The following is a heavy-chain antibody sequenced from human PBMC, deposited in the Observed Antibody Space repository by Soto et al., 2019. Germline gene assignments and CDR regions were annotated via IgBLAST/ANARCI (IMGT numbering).Heavy chain of an antibody. J-gene: IGHJ3*02. V-gene: IGHV3-30-3*01. Sequence: QVQLVESGGGVVQPGRSLRLSCAASGFTFSSYVMHWVRQAPGKGLEWVAVISHDGGHKDYADSGKGRFTISRDNSKSTLYLQMNSIRVEDMAVYYCARKGYGSGAADDFDIWGQGTMVTVSS. CDR1: GFTFSSYV. CDR3: ARKGYGSGAADDFDI. D-gene: IGHD6-19*01. CDR2: ISHDGGHK.